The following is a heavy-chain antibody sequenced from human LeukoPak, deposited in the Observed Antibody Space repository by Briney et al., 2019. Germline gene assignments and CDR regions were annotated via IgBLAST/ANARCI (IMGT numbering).Heavy chain of an antibody. V-gene: IGHV4-59*01. Sequence: PSETLSLTCTVSGGSISSYYWSWIRQPPGKGLEWIGYIYYSGSTNYNPSLKSRVTISVDTSKNQFSLKLSSVTAADTAVYYCARLTVAYDFWSGYSSDAFDIWGQGTMVTVSS. CDR1: GGSISSYY. CDR2: IYYSGST. J-gene: IGHJ3*02. D-gene: IGHD3-3*01. CDR3: ARLTVAYDFWSGYSSDAFDI.